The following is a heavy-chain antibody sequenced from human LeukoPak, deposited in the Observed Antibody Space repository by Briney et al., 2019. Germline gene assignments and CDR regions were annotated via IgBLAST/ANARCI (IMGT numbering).Heavy chain of an antibody. CDR1: GYTFSDYY. V-gene: IGHV1-2*02. J-gene: IGHJ4*02. CDR3: ARESDYSPDY. CDR2: INPKSGFT. Sequence: GASVKVSCKASGYTFSDYYLHWVRQAPGQGLEWMGWINPKSGFTKFAQKFQGRVTMTRDTSISTAYMELSRLRSDDTAVYYCARESDYSPDYWGQGTLVTVSS. D-gene: IGHD2-21*01.